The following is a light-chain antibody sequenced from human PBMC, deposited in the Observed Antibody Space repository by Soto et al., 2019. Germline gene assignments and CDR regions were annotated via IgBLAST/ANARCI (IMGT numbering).Light chain of an antibody. CDR3: QQSYSTPPEYT. CDR2: SAS. Sequence: DIQMTQSPSSLSASVGDRVTITCRAGQSISTHLHWYQQKPGRAPKLLIYSASNLQSGVPSRFSGSGSGTHFTLTINSLQPEDSATYFCQQSYSTPPEYTFGRGTKVEI. CDR1: QSISTH. V-gene: IGKV1-39*01. J-gene: IGKJ2*01.